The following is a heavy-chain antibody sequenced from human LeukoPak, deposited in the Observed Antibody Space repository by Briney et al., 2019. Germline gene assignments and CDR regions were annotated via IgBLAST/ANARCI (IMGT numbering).Heavy chain of an antibody. CDR2: IYHSGST. J-gene: IGHJ4*02. CDR3: ARDSGSSGWYGTLGY. Sequence: SETLSLTCTVSGGSISSGGYYWSWIRQPPGKGLEWIGYIYHSGSTYYNPSLKSRVTISVDRSKNQFSLKPSSVTAADTAVYYCARDSGSSGWYGTLGYWGQGTLVTVSS. D-gene: IGHD6-19*01. V-gene: IGHV4-30-2*01. CDR1: GGSISSGGYY.